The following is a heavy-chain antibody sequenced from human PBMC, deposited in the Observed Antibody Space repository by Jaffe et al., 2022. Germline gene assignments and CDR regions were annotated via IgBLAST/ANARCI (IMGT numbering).Heavy chain of an antibody. D-gene: IGHD3-10*01. J-gene: IGHJ6*03. CDR1: GFTFDDYA. CDR2: ISWDGGST. Sequence: EVQLVESGGVVVQPGGSLRLSCAASGFTFDDYAMHWVRQAPGKGLEWVSLISWDGGSTYYADSVKGRFTISRDNSKNSLYLQMNSLRAEDTALYYCAKDEDSSRYGSGYYYMDVWGKGTTVTVSS. CDR3: AKDEDSSRYGSGYYYMDV. V-gene: IGHV3-43D*04.